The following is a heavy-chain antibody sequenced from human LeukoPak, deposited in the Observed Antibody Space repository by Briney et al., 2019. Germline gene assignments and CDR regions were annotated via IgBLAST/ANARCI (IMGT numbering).Heavy chain of an antibody. Sequence: LGESLKISCKGSGYSFTTYWIGWVRQMPGKGLEWMGIIYPGDSDTRYSPSFQGQVTFSADKSISTAYLQWSSLKASDTAIYYCARRLDDYSNSAFDYWGQGTLVTVSS. CDR3: ARRLDDYSNSAFDY. J-gene: IGHJ4*02. CDR2: IYPGDSDT. V-gene: IGHV5-51*01. D-gene: IGHD4-11*01. CDR1: GYSFTTYW.